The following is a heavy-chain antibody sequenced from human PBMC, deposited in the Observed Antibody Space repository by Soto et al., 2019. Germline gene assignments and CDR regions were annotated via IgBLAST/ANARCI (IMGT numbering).Heavy chain of an antibody. CDR1: GGSISSSSYY. Sequence: QLQLQESGPGLVKPSETLSLTCTVSGGSISSSSYYWGWIRQPPGKGLEWIGSIYYSGSTYYNPSLKSRVTISVDTSKNQLYLKLSSVTAADTAVYYCASRKPPSGDYGGDFDYWGQGTLVTVSS. CDR3: ASRKPPSGDYGGDFDY. V-gene: IGHV4-39*01. J-gene: IGHJ4*02. CDR2: IYYSGST. D-gene: IGHD4-17*01.